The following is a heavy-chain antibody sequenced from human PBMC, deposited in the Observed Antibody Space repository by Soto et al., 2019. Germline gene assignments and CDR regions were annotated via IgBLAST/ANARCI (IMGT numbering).Heavy chain of an antibody. CDR1: GHLFNSHW. CDR3: ARGYFDSGHGYDL. Sequence: PEESLKISCKGPGHLFNSHWIGWVRQTPGKGLEWMGLIFTRDSETKTSPSFQGHVSFSVDNSINTVYLQWTSLKTTDTGIYFCARGYFDSGHGYDLWGQGTLVTVSS. CDR2: IFTRDSET. V-gene: IGHV5-51*01. J-gene: IGHJ5*02. D-gene: IGHD3-10*01.